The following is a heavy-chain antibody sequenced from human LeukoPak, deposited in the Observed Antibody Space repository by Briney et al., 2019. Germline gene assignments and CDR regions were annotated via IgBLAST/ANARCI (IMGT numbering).Heavy chain of an antibody. CDR3: ARDWVTKKLSLDFDY. CDR2: ISAYNGNT. J-gene: IGHJ4*02. V-gene: IGHV1-18*01. CDR1: GYTFTSYG. D-gene: IGHD4-11*01. Sequence: ASVKVSCKASGYTFTSYGISWVRQAPGQGLEWMGWISAYNGNTNYAQKLQGRVTMTTDTSTSTAYMELRSLRSDDTAVYYCARDWVTKKLSLDFDYGGQGTLVTVSS.